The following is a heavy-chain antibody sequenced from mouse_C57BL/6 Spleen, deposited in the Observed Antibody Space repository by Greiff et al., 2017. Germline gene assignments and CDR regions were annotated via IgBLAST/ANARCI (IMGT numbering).Heavy chain of an antibody. CDR3: ARRDDGPWLAY. D-gene: IGHD2-3*01. CDR2: IDPNYGTT. Sequence: EVQLQQSGPELVKPGASVKMSCTASGYSFTDYNMNWVKQSNGKSLEWIGVIDPNYGTTSYNQKFKGKATLTVDQSSSTAYMQLNSLTSEYSAVYYCARRDDGPWLAYWGQGTLVTVSA. V-gene: IGHV1-39*01. J-gene: IGHJ3*01. CDR1: GYSFTDYN.